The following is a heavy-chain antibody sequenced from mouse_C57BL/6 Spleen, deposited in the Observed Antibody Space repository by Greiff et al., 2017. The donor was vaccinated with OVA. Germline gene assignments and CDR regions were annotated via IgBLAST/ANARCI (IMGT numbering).Heavy chain of an antibody. CDR3: ARGVVPTYWYFDV. V-gene: IGHV3-6*01. J-gene: IGHJ1*03. D-gene: IGHD1-1*01. Sequence: VQLKESGPGLVKPSQSLSLTCSVTGYSITSGYYWNWIRQFPGNKLEWMGYISYDGSNNYNPSLKNRISITRDTSKNQFFLKLNSVTTEDTATYYCARGVVPTYWYFDVWGTGTTVTVSS. CDR1: GYSITSGYY. CDR2: ISYDGSN.